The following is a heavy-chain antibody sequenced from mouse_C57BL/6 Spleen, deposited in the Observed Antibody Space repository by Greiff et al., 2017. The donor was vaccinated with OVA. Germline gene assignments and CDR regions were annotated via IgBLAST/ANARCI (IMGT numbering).Heavy chain of an antibody. CDR3: TIYGSSYGDSYYAMDY. V-gene: IGHV1-15*01. J-gene: IGHJ4*01. Sequence: QVQLQQSGAELVRPGASVTLSCKASGYTFTDYEMHWVKQTPVHGLEWIGAIDPETGGTAYNQKFKGKAILTADKSSSTAYMELRSLTSEDSAVYYCTIYGSSYGDSYYAMDYWGQGTSVTVSS. D-gene: IGHD1-1*01. CDR1: GYTFTDYE. CDR2: IDPETGGT.